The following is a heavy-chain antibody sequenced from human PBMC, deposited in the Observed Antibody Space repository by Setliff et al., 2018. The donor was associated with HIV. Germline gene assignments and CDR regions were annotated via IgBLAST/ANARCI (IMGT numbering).Heavy chain of an antibody. Sequence: SETLSLTCTVSGGSISSGGYYWSWIRQHPGKGLEWIGYIHYSGNTYNNPSLNSRISISIVTSKNQFSLNLGSVTAADSAIYYCAATYCRGGGRDCPQMYDYWGQGSLVTVSS. CDR3: AATYCRGGGRDCPQMYDY. J-gene: IGHJ4*02. CDR2: IHYSGNT. D-gene: IGHD2-15*01. CDR1: GGSISSGGYY. V-gene: IGHV4-31*03.